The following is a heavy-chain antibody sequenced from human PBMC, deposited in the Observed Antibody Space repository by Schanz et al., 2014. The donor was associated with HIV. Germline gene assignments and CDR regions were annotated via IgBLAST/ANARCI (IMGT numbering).Heavy chain of an antibody. J-gene: IGHJ4*02. CDR3: ASGNFGWQQKSPYYFDS. V-gene: IGHV1-69*18. Sequence: QVELVQSGPEVKKPGSSVKVSCKASGGTFMTYAISWVRQAPGQGLEWMGTFLPIFGTTTYAQTFQNRVTITADDSTGTAYMELSSLRSDDTAVYFCASGNFGWQQKSPYYFDSWGQGTLVTVSS. CDR1: GGTFMTYA. D-gene: IGHD3-10*01. CDR2: FLPIFGTT.